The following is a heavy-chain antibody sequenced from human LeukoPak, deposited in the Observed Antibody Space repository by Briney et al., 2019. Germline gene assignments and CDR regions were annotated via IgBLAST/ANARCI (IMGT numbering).Heavy chain of an antibody. D-gene: IGHD3-22*01. CDR3: ARLRSNYYQSTGYFDN. J-gene: IGHJ4*02. V-gene: IGHV4-39*01. Sequence: PSETLSLTCVVSGGSISSSSYYWAWIRQPPGKGLEWLGSIYHSGSTYYSPSLKSRLTTSVDTSKNQFSLKLSSLTAADTAVYYCARLRSNYYQSTGYFDNWGQGTLVTVSS. CDR2: IYHSGST. CDR1: GGSISSSSYY.